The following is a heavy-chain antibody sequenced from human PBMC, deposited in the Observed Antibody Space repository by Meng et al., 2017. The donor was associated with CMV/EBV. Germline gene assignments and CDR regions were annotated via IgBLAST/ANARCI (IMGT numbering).Heavy chain of an antibody. J-gene: IGHJ6*02. V-gene: IGHV3-48*04. CDR1: GFTFSSYG. Sequence: GESLKISCAASGFTFSSYGMNWVRQAPGKGLEWVSYISSSGSTIYYADSVKGRFTISRDNAKNSLYLQMNSLRAEDTAVYYCARDYCSSTSCYREGDYYYYYGMDVWGQGTTVTVSS. CDR2: ISSSGSTI. D-gene: IGHD2-2*02. CDR3: ARDYCSSTSCYREGDYYYYYGMDV.